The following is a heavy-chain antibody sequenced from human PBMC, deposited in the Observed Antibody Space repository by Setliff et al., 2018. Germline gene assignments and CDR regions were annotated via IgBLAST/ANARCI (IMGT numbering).Heavy chain of an antibody. CDR2: ISAYNGNI. CDR1: GYTFTNYG. J-gene: IGHJ6*02. Sequence: GASVKVSCKASGYTFTNYGISWVRQAPGQGLEWMGWISAYNGNINYAQKFQGRVTMTTDTSTSTAYMELATLRSDDTAVYYCARARHFGMDVWGQGTTVTVSS. V-gene: IGHV1-18*01. CDR3: ARARHFGMDV.